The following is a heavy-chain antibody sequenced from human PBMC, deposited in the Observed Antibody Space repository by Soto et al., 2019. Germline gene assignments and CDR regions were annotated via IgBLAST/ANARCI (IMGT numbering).Heavy chain of an antibody. CDR2: IYYSGST. CDR1: GGSISSYY. D-gene: IGHD1-26*01. V-gene: IGHV4-59*01. CDR3: ARTDSGTYGGHFDY. J-gene: IGHJ4*02. Sequence: SETLSLTCTVSGGSISSYYWSWIRQPPGKGLEWIGYIYYSGSTNYNPSLKSRVTISVDTSKNQFSLKLSSVTAADTAVYYCARTDSGTYGGHFDYWGQGTLVTVSS.